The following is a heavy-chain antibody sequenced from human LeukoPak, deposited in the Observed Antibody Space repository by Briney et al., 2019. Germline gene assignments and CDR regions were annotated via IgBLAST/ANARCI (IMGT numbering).Heavy chain of an antibody. CDR1: GFKFDDRG. Sequence: GGSLRLSCAASGFKFDDRGMSWVRQAPGKDLEWVSGLNWSGGKTGYADSVKGRFTISRDNAKNFVVLQMNSLRVEDTAFYYCARSASVAADYYFDNWGQGTLVTVSS. D-gene: IGHD6-19*01. CDR3: ARSASVAADYYFDN. J-gene: IGHJ4*02. CDR2: LNWSGGKT. V-gene: IGHV3-20*04.